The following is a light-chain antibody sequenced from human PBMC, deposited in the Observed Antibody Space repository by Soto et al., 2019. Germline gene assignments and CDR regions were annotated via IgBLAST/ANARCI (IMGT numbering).Light chain of an antibody. V-gene: IGLV2-8*01. Sequence: SVLTQPPSASGSFGQSVTISCTGTSSDVGGYNYVSWYQQYPGKAPKLMIYEVSERPSGVPDRFSGSKSGNTASLTVSGLQADDEADYYCSSYSGTNYQYVFGTGTKVTVL. J-gene: IGLJ1*01. CDR1: SSDVGGYNY. CDR2: EVS. CDR3: SSYSGTNYQYV.